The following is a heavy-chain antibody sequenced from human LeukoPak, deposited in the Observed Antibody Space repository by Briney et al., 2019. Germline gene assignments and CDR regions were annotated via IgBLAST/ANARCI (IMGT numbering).Heavy chain of an antibody. CDR2: ISSSSYI. J-gene: IGHJ4*02. D-gene: IGHD5-18*01. CDR3: AHSSGYAYGLDY. Sequence: GGSLRLSCAASGFTFSSYSMSWVRQAPGKGLEWVSSISSSSYIYYADSVKGRFTISRDNAENSLYLQMNSLRAEDTAVYYCAHSSGYAYGLDYWGQGALVTVSS. V-gene: IGHV3-21*01. CDR1: GFTFSSYS.